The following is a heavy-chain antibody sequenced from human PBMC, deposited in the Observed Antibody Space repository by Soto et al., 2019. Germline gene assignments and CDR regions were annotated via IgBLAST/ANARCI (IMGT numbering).Heavy chain of an antibody. Sequence: GGSLRLSCAASGFTVSSNYMSWVLQAPGKGLEWVSVIYSGGSTYYADSVKGRFTISRDNSKNTLYLQMNSLRAEDTAVYYCARDGYYDFWSGYPLAPGAFDIWGQGTMVTVSS. CDR2: IYSGGST. J-gene: IGHJ3*02. D-gene: IGHD3-3*01. CDR3: ARDGYYDFWSGYPLAPGAFDI. CDR1: GFTVSSNY. V-gene: IGHV3-53*01.